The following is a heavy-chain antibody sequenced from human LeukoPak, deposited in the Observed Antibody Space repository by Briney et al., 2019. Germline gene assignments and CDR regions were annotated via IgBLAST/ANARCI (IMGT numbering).Heavy chain of an antibody. J-gene: IGHJ4*02. Sequence: GGSLRLSCAASGFTFSDYYMSWVRQAPGKGLEWVSSITKSSINKYYADSVKGRFTISRDNAKNSLYLQMNSLRGEDTALYFCARRGAVAGTADYWGQGTLVTVSS. V-gene: IGHV3-69-1*02. CDR3: ARRGAVAGTADY. D-gene: IGHD6-19*01. CDR2: ITKSSINK. CDR1: GFTFSDYY.